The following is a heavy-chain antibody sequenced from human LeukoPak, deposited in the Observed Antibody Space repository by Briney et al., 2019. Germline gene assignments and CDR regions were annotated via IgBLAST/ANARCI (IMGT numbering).Heavy chain of an antibody. CDR3: ARDGALPDY. CDR1: GFTFSNYC. CDR2: IISDGSST. J-gene: IGHJ4*02. Sequence: PGGSLRLSCAASGFTFSNYCMHWVRQTPGKGLAWVSRIISDGSSTSYADSVKGRFTISRDNAKNSLYLQMNSLRAEDTAVYYCARDGALPDYGAQGTLVTVS. V-gene: IGHV3-74*01. D-gene: IGHD3-16*01.